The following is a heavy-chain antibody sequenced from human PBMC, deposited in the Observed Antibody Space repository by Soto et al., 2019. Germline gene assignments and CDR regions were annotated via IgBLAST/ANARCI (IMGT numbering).Heavy chain of an antibody. CDR3: AGYRYDY. CDR1: GDSISSNSAA. Sequence: SQTLSLTCAISGDSISSNSAAWNWIRQSPSRGFEWLGRTYYRSRWYHDYAVSVKSRIIINPDTSKNQVSLQLNSVTPDDTAVYYCAGYRYDYWGQGTVVTVSS. J-gene: IGHJ4*02. CDR2: TYYRSRWYH. V-gene: IGHV6-1*01. D-gene: IGHD5-18*01.